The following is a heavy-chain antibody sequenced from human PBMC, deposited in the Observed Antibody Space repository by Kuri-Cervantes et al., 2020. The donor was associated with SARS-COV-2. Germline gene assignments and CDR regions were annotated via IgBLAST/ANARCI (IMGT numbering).Heavy chain of an antibody. D-gene: IGHD3-3*01. V-gene: IGHV4-30-2*01. CDR3: ARGSITIFGVVIINDAFDI. J-gene: IGHJ3*02. CDR2: IYHSGST. Sequence: SQTLSLTCAVSGVSISSGGYSWSWIRQPPGKGLEWIGYIYHSGSTYYNPSLKSRVTISVDRSKNQFSLKLSSVTAADTAVYYRARGSITIFGVVIINDAFDIWGQGTMVTVSS. CDR1: GVSISSGGYS.